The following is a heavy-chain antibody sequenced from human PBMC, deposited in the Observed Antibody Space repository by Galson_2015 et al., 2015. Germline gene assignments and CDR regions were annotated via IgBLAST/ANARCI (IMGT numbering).Heavy chain of an antibody. D-gene: IGHD3-16*01. CDR1: GFTFSGYC. Sequence: SLRLSCAASGFTFSGYCMHWVRQAPGKGPVWVSSINSDGTTTYADSVKGRFTISRDIPKNTVYLQMSSLRAEDTAVYFCARGPEAAHCIWGDYTPGFSYYYYMDV. CDR2: INSDGTT. CDR3: ARGPEAAHCIWGDYTPGFSYYYYMDV. V-gene: IGHV3-74*03. J-gene: IGHJ6*03.